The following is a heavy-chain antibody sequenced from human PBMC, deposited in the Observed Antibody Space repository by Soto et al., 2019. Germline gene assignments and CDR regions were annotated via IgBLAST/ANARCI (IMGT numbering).Heavy chain of an antibody. D-gene: IGHD6-13*01. CDR2: INAANGDT. CDR3: VRRHVSATGIDWFDP. CDR1: GYTFTSYC. Sequence: ASVKVSCKASGYTFTSYCIHWVLQAPGQRLEWMGWINAANGDTKYSPKFQGRVTITRDTSASTAYMELSSLRSEDTAVYYCVRRHVSATGIDWFDPWGQGTLVTVSS. J-gene: IGHJ5*02. V-gene: IGHV1-3*01.